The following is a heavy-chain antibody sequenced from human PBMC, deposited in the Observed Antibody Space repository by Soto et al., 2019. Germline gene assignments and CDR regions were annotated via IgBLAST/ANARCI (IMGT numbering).Heavy chain of an antibody. CDR3: ARGYGDPYSFDY. J-gene: IGHJ4*02. V-gene: IGHV3-30-3*01. D-gene: IGHD4-17*01. CDR1: GFTFSSYA. CDR2: ISYDGSNK. Sequence: QVQLVESGGGVVQPGRSLRLSCAASGFTFSSYAMHWVRQAPGKGLEWVAVISYDGSNKYYADSVKGRFTISRDNSKNTLYLQMNSLRAEDTAGYYCARGYGDPYSFDYWGQGTLVTVSS.